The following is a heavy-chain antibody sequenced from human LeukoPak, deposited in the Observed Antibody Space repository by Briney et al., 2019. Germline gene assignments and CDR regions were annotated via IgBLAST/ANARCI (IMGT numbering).Heavy chain of an antibody. CDR3: ARDLDWNYHYGMDV. CDR1: GGTFSSYA. J-gene: IGHJ6*02. CDR2: IIPIFGTA. D-gene: IGHD3-9*01. Sequence: ASVKVSCKASGGTFSSYAISWVRQAPGQGLEWMGGIIPIFGTANYAQKFQGRVTITADESTSTAYMELSSLRSEDTAVYYCARDLDWNYHYGMDVWGQGTTVTVSS. V-gene: IGHV1-69*13.